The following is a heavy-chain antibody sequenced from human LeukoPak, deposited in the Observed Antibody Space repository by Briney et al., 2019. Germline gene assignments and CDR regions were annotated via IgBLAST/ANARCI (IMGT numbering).Heavy chain of an antibody. Sequence: GGSVRLSCAASGFIFSSYCMSWVRQAPGKGLEWVANIKQDGSEKYYVDSVKGRCTISRDNAEDSLYLQMNSLRAEDTAVYYCARVRYTSGWYGDYKYFDYWGQGTLVTVSS. CDR2: IKQDGSEK. V-gene: IGHV3-7*01. J-gene: IGHJ4*02. CDR1: GFIFSSYC. D-gene: IGHD6-19*01. CDR3: ARVRYTSGWYGDYKYFDY.